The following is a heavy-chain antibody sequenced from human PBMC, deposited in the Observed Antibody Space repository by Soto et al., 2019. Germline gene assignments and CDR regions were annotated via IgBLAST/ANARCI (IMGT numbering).Heavy chain of an antibody. CDR2: INHSGSI. Sequence: QVQLQQWGAGLLKPSETLSLTCGVSGGSFSGYYWSWIRQSPGKGLEWIGEINHSGSINYNPSLKSRVTISVDTSKNKFSLKLSSVTAADTAVYYCARGTDCSGASCYDFLGGRYFDDWGQVTLFTVAS. CDR3: ARGTDCSGASCYDFLGGRYFDD. J-gene: IGHJ4*02. D-gene: IGHD2-2*01. V-gene: IGHV4-34*01. CDR1: GGSFSGYY.